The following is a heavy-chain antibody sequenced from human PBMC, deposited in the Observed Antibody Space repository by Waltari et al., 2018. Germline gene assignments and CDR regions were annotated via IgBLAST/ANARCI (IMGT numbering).Heavy chain of an antibody. J-gene: IGHJ3*01. D-gene: IGHD3-16*01. Sequence: VWLRQTPGKGLGWSAPISYTGATYNNPSLKSRVTISGDTSKNQFSLKLTSVTAADTAVYYCATYIGASIGTAAFDVWGRGALVTVSS. CDR2: ISYTGAT. CDR3: ATYIGASIGTAAFDV. V-gene: IGHV4-39*01.